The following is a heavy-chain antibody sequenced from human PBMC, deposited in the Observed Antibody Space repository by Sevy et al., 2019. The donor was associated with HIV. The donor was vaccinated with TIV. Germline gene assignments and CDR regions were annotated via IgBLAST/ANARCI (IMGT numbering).Heavy chain of an antibody. Sequence: GGSLRLSCAASGFTFSSYGMHWVRQAPGKGLEWVAVISYDGSNKYYADSVKGRFTISRDNSKNTLFLQMNSLGAEDTAVYYCAKDITMIGRAPPRVRFGMDVWGQGTTVTVSS. D-gene: IGHD3-22*01. CDR2: ISYDGSNK. CDR1: GFTFSSYG. CDR3: AKDITMIGRAPPRVRFGMDV. V-gene: IGHV3-30*18. J-gene: IGHJ6*02.